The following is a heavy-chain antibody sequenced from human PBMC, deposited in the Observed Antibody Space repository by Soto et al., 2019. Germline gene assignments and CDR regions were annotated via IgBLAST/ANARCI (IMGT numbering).Heavy chain of an antibody. CDR2: ISGSGGST. J-gene: IGHJ4*02. Sequence: EVQLLESGGGLVQPGGSLRLSCAASRFTFSGYSMSWVRQAPGKGLEWVSGISGSGGSTYYADSVKGRFTISRDNSESTLFLQMTSLRAEDTALYYCAKSYGDTWKHYYFGYWGQGTLVTVSS. CDR3: AKSYGDTWKHYYFGY. CDR1: RFTFSGYS. D-gene: IGHD3-3*02. V-gene: IGHV3-23*01.